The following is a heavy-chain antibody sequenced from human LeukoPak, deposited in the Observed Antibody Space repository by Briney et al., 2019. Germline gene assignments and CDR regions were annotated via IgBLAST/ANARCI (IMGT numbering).Heavy chain of an antibody. J-gene: IGHJ4*02. CDR2: VNPSGGST. CDR3: ARAVGIVVVVVATLDY. CDR1: GYTFTNNY. Sequence: ASVKVSCKASGYTFTNNYMHWVRQAPGQGLEWMGIVNPSGGSTNYAQKFQGRVTMTRDTSTSTVYMELSSLRSEDTAVYYCARAVGIVVVVVATLDYWGQGTLVTVPP. D-gene: IGHD2-15*01. V-gene: IGHV1-46*01.